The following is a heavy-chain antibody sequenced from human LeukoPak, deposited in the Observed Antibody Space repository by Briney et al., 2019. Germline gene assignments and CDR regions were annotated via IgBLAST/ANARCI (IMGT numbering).Heavy chain of an antibody. D-gene: IGHD2-15*01. CDR1: GYTFTSYA. CDR3: ARGVIVVVVAAHPHYNWFDP. J-gene: IGHJ5*02. CDR2: INTNTGNP. Sequence: GASVKVSCKASGYTFTSYAMNWVRQAPGQGLEWMGWINTNTGNPTYAQGFTGRSVFSLDTSVSTAYLQISSLKAEDTAVYYCARGVIVVVVAAHPHYNWFDPWGQGTLVTVSS. V-gene: IGHV7-4-1*02.